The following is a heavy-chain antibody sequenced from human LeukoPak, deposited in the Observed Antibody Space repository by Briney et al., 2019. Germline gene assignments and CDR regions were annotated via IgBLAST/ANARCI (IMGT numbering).Heavy chain of an antibody. CDR2: INPNSGGT. CDR1: GYTFTGYY. D-gene: IGHD3-3*01. Sequence: ASVKVSCKASGYTFTGYYMHWVRQAPGQGLEWMGWINPNSGGTNYAQKFQGRVTMTRDTSISTAYMELSRLRSDDTAVYYRARDRNVRFLAWLHYFDYWGQGTLVTVSS. J-gene: IGHJ4*02. CDR3: ARDRNVRFLAWLHYFDY. V-gene: IGHV1-2*02.